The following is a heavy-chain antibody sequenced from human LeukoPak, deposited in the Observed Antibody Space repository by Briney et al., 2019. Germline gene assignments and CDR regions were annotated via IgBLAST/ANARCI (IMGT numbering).Heavy chain of an antibody. J-gene: IGHJ5*02. Sequence: GGSLSLSCAASGFSIGDYWMSWVRLAPGKGLEWVANINQDEGSKDYVDSVKGRFTISRDNAKNSLYLQMNSLRAEDTAVYYCWHPMIQGAVSWGQGTLVTVSS. CDR1: GFSIGDYW. CDR2: INQDEGSK. CDR3: WHPMIQGAVS. D-gene: IGHD3-10*01. V-gene: IGHV3-7*01.